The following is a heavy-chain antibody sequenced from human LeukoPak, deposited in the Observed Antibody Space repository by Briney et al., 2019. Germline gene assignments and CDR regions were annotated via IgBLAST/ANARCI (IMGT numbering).Heavy chain of an antibody. CDR1: GFTFSNSA. D-gene: IGHD3-10*02. Sequence: GGSLRLSCAASGFTFSNSAMNWVRQAPGKGLEWVSAISGSGGNTYYPNSVKGRFTISRDNAKNSLYLQMNSLRAEDTAVYYCAELGITMIGGVWGKGTTVTISS. V-gene: IGHV3-23*01. CDR3: AELGITMIGGV. CDR2: ISGSGGNT. J-gene: IGHJ6*04.